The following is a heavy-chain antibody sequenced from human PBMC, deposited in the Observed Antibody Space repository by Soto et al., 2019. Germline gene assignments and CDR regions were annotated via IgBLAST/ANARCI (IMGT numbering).Heavy chain of an antibody. J-gene: IGHJ3*02. D-gene: IGHD4-17*01. CDR3: ASAGSREINRGDFDI. Sequence: QVQLVQSGAEVKQPGSSVKVSCKASRGALSSYAITWVRQAPGQGLDWMGRVIPIYGTPNYAQKFQGRLSLNVEASKSTAYLELSGLRSEDTAVYFCASAGSREINRGDFDIWSQWTMGTVSS. V-gene: IGHV1-69*18. CDR2: VIPIYGTP. CDR1: RGALSSYA.